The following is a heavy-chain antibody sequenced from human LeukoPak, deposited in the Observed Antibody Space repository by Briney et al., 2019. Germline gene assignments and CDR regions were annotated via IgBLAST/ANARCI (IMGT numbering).Heavy chain of an antibody. Sequence: PGGSLRLSCAASGFTFSSYAMNWVRQAPGKGLEWVSAISGSGGSTYYADSVKGRFTISRDNSKNTLYLQMNSLRAEDTAVYYCAKDSGYSSSWYSYYYYYYGMDVWGQGTTVTVSS. D-gene: IGHD6-13*01. J-gene: IGHJ6*02. CDR3: AKDSGYSSSWYSYYYYYYGMDV. V-gene: IGHV3-23*01. CDR2: ISGSGGST. CDR1: GFTFSSYA.